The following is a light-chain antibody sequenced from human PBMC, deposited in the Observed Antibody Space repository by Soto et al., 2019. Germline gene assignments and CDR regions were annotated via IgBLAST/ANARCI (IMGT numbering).Light chain of an antibody. J-gene: IGKJ5*01. CDR2: GAS. V-gene: IGKV3-15*01. CDR3: QQYNNWPPIT. Sequence: IVMADSLSTLSVSPGERATLSCRASQSVSSNLAWYQQKPGQAPRLLIFGASTRATGIPARFSGSGSGTEFTLTISSLQSEDFAVYYCQQYNNWPPITFGQGTRLEIK. CDR1: QSVSSN.